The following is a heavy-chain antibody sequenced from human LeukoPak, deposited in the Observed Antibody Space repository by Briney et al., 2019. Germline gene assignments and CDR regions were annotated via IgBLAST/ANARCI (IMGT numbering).Heavy chain of an antibody. Sequence: VKVSCKASGGTFSSYAISWVRQAPGQGLEWMGGIIPIFGTANYAQKFQGRVTITTDESTSTAYMELSSLRSEDTAVYYCAREAAAGGSYYYYMDVWGKGTTVTVSS. CDR2: IIPIFGTA. CDR3: AREAAAGGSYYYYMDV. CDR1: GGTFSSYA. J-gene: IGHJ6*03. D-gene: IGHD6-13*01. V-gene: IGHV1-69*13.